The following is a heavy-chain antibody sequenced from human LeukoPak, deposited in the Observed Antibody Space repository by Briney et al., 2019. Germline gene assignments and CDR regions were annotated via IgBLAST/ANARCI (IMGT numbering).Heavy chain of an antibody. D-gene: IGHD2-15*01. Sequence: ETLSLTCTVSGGSISSYYWSWIRQPAGKGLEWIGRIYTSGSTNYNPSLKSRVTMSVDTSKNQFSLKLSSVTTADTAVYYCARDRWELPAFDIWGQGTMVTVSS. CDR2: IYTSGST. CDR3: ARDRWELPAFDI. J-gene: IGHJ3*02. V-gene: IGHV4-4*07. CDR1: GGSISSYY.